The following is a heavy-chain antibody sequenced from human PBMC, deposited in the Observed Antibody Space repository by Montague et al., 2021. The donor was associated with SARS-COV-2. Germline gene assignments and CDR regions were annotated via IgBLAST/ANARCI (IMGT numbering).Heavy chain of an antibody. CDR1: GFTFSSYS. CDR2: ISCNGSNE. Sequence: SLRLSCAASGFTFSSYSMHWVRQAPGKGLEWVSHISCNGSNEYYVDSVKGRFTISRDNFKNPLYLKMNILRAEDTAFYYCARGRVGGFSFDYWGQGTLVTVSS. CDR3: ARGRVGGFSFDY. V-gene: IGHV3-21*01. J-gene: IGHJ4*02. D-gene: IGHD1-26*01.